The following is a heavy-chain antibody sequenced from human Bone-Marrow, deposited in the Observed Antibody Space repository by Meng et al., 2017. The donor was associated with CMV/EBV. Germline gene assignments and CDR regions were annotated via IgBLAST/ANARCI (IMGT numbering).Heavy chain of an antibody. D-gene: IGHD2-2*01. J-gene: IGHJ5*02. CDR2: INHSGST. CDR3: ARDIVVVPAARNWFDP. Sequence: ESLKISCAVYGGSFSGYYWSWIRQPPGKGLEWIGEINHSGSTNYNPSLKSRVTISVDTSKNQFSLKLSSVTAADTAVYYCARDIVVVPAARNWFDPWGQGTLVTVSS. CDR1: GGSFSGYY. V-gene: IGHV4-34*01.